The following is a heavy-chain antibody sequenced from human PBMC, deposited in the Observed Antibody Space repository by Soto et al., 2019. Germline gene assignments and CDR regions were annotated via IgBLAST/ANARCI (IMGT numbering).Heavy chain of an antibody. CDR1: GFSLSTSGVG. D-gene: IGHD3-9*01. CDR2: IYWDDDK. Sequence: QITLKESGPTLVKPTQTLTLTCTFSGFSLSTSGVGVGWIRQPPGKALEWLALIYWDDDKRYSPSLKSRLTITQDTSKNQVVLTMTNMDPVDTATYFCAHLTEMDLLDSWGQGTLVTVSS. CDR3: AHLTEMDLLDS. V-gene: IGHV2-5*02. J-gene: IGHJ4*02.